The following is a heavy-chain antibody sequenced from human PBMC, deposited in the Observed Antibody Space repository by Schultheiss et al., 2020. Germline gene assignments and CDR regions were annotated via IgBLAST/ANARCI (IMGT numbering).Heavy chain of an antibody. D-gene: IGHD6-13*01. V-gene: IGHV3-23*01. CDR2: ISGSGGST. CDR3: AKNRIGSSWFDAFDI. CDR1: GFTFSSYA. J-gene: IGHJ3*02. Sequence: GGSLRLSCAASGFTFSSYAMSWVRQAPGKGLEWVSAISGSGGSTYYADSVKGRFTISRDNAKNTLYLQMNSLRAEDTAVYYCAKNRIGSSWFDAFDIWGQGTMVTVSS.